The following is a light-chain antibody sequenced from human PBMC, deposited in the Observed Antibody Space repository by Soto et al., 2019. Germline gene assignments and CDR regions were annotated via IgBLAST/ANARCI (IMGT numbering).Light chain of an antibody. CDR1: SSDVGSYNR. CDR3: CSHAGSGSEV. V-gene: IGLV2-18*02. J-gene: IGLJ1*01. Sequence: QSALTQPPSVSGSPGQSVTISCTGTSSDVGSYNRVSWYQQPPGTAPKLMIYEVSNRPSGVSDRFSGSKSGNTASLTISGLQGEDEADYYCCSHAGSGSEVFGTGTKVTVL. CDR2: EVS.